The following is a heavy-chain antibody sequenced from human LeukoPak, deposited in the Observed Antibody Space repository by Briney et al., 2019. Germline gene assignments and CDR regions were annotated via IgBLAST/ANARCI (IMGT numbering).Heavy chain of an antibody. CDR2: IYYSGST. CDR3: TRALRYFDY. CDR1: GGSINSYY. D-gene: IGHD5-12*01. J-gene: IGHJ4*02. Sequence: SETLSLTCTVSGGSINSYYWSWIRQPPGKGLEWIGYIYYSGSTNYNPSLKSRVTISADTSKNQFSLRLSSVTAADTAVYYCTRALRYFDYWGQGTLVTVSS. V-gene: IGHV4-59*01.